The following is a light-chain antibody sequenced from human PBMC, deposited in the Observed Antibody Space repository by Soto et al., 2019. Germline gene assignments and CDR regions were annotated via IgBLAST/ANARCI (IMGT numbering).Light chain of an antibody. V-gene: IGKV1-39*01. Sequence: DIRMTQSPSSLSASVGDRVTITCRASQSIRSYLNWYQKKPGKAPNLLIYAASSLQTGVPSRFSGSGSGTDFNLSISSPQPEDFATYYCQESYSTWTFGQGTKVDNQ. CDR1: QSIRSY. J-gene: IGKJ1*01. CDR3: QESYSTWT. CDR2: AAS.